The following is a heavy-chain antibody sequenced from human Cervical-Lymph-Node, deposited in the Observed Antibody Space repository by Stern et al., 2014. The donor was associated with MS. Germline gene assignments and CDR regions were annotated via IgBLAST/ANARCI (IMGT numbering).Heavy chain of an antibody. D-gene: IGHD3-10*01. Sequence: VQLVASGGTLVQPGGSLRLSCAASGFTFSSYAMRWVRPAPGTGLAWVSVISGSDGSTFYADSVKGRFTISRDNSKNTLFLQMNSLRAEDTAVYDGAKVYGGGAFDYWGQGTLVTVSS. J-gene: IGHJ4*02. CDR3: AKVYGGGAFDY. CDR2: ISGSDGST. V-gene: IGHV3-23*04. CDR1: GFTFSSYA.